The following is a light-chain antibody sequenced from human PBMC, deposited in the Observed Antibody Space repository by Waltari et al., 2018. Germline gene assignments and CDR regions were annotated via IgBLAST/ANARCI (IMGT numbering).Light chain of an antibody. CDR1: SSYVGNSNH. J-gene: IGLJ3*02. V-gene: IGLV2-23*02. CDR2: EVT. CDR3: YSYARTITFV. Sequence: QSALTQPASVSGSPGQSITTSCAGTSSYVGNSNHISWYHQHPGRAPKLIIYEVTDRPSGVSNRFSGSKSGNTASLTISGLQPEDEADYYCYSYARTITFVFGGGTKLTVL.